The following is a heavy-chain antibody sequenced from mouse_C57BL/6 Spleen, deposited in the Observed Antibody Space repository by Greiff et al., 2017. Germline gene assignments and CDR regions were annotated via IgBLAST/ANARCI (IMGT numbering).Heavy chain of an antibody. CDR3: AAQAY. CDR1: GYTFTSYW. J-gene: IGHJ3*01. V-gene: IGHV1-61*01. CDR2: IYPSDSET. D-gene: IGHD3-2*02. Sequence: QVHVKQPGAELVRPGSSVKLSCKASGYTFTSYWMDWVKQRPGQGLEWIGNIYPSDSETHYNQKFKDKATLTVDKSSSTAYMQLSSLTSEDSAVYYCAAQAYWGQGTLVTVSA.